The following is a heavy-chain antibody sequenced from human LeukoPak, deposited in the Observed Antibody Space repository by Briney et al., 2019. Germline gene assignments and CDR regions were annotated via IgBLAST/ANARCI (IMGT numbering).Heavy chain of an antibody. J-gene: IGHJ5*02. Sequence: GASVKVSCKASGYTSTGYYMHWVRQAPGQGLEWMGWINPNSGGTKYAQRLQGRVIMTRDTSISTAYMELSRLRSDDTAIYYCARLYYYDSGGYKYNWFDPWGQGTQVTVSS. D-gene: IGHD3-22*01. V-gene: IGHV1-2*02. CDR1: GYTSTGYY. CDR3: ARLYYYDSGGYKYNWFDP. CDR2: INPNSGGT.